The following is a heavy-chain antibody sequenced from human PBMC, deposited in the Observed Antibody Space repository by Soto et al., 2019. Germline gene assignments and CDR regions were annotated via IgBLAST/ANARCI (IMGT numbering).Heavy chain of an antibody. D-gene: IGHD6-13*01. Sequence: QVQLVQSGAEVKKPGSSVKVSCKASGGTFSSYAISWVRQAPGQGLEWMGGIIPIFGTVNYAQKFQGSVTITADESTSTASMELSSLRSEDTAVYYCASEIAAARPLGYWGQGTLVTVSS. J-gene: IGHJ4*02. CDR1: GGTFSSYA. CDR3: ASEIAAARPLGY. V-gene: IGHV1-69*12. CDR2: IIPIFGTV.